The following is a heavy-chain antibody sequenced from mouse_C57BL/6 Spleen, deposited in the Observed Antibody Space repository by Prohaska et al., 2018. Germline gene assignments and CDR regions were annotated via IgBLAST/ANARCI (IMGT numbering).Heavy chain of an antibody. D-gene: IGHD1-1*01. CDR3: ARSYGSSYNLDY. J-gene: IGHJ2*01. V-gene: IGHV9-3*01. CDR1: GYTFTTYG. Sequence: QIQLVQSGPELKKPGETVKISCKASGYTFTTYGMSWVKQAPGKGLKWMGWINTYSGVPTYADDFKGRFAFSLETSSSTAYLQINNLKNEDTATYFCARSYGSSYNLDYWGQGTTLTVSS. CDR2: INTYSGVP.